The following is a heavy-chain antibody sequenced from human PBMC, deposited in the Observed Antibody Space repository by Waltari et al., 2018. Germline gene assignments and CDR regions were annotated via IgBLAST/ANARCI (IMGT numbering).Heavy chain of an antibody. D-gene: IGHD6-19*01. CDR3: ARAMTVAGRSGLFDF. J-gene: IGHJ4*02. Sequence: QVHLQQSGPGLVKPSQTLSLTCPISGASVSLNSVTWHWIRQSPSRGLEWLGRTFYRSKWSNDYAVSVKSRITISPDTSKNQFSLQLDSVTPDDTAVYYCARAMTVAGRSGLFDFWGQGTLVTVSS. CDR1: GASVSLNSVT. V-gene: IGHV6-1*01. CDR2: TFYRSKWSN.